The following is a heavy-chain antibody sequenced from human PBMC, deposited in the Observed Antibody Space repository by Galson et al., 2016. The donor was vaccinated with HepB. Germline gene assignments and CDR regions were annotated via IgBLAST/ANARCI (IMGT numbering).Heavy chain of an antibody. V-gene: IGHV1-2*04. CDR2: INPNTGDT. CDR3: ASEGGYSSPSGYFYYGMDV. CDR1: GYTFTGYY. Sequence: SVKVSCKASGYTFTGYYMHWVRQAPGQGLEWMGWINPNTGDTNYAQKFQGWVTMTRDTSINTAYMELSRLKSDDTAVYYCASEGGYSSPSGYFYYGMDVWGQGTTVTVAS. D-gene: IGHD6-6*01. J-gene: IGHJ6*02.